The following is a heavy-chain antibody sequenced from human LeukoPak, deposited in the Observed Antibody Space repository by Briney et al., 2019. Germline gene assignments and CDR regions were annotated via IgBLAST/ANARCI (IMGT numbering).Heavy chain of an antibody. CDR3: AKDLGRYRNNYFDY. CDR2: ISGNGANT. D-gene: IGHD1-26*01. Sequence: GGSLRLSCAASGFTFSSYAMSWVRQAPGKGLAWVSAISGNGANTYHADSVKGRFTISRDNSQKTLFLQMNSLRAEDTAVYYCAKDLGRYRNNYFDYWGQGTLVTVSS. J-gene: IGHJ4*02. V-gene: IGHV3-23*01. CDR1: GFTFSSYA.